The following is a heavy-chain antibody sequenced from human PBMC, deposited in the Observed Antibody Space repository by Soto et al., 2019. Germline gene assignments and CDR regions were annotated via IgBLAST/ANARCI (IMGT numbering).Heavy chain of an antibody. CDR3: AKDAKGVDFWRGYLYSYYYDYIDV. V-gene: IGHV3-23*01. J-gene: IGHJ6*03. CDR1: GFTFSSYA. Sequence: GGSLRLSCAASGFTFSSYAMSWVRQAPGKGLEWVSAISGSGGSTYYADSVKGRFTISRDNSKNTLYLQMDSLRAEDTAVYYCAKDAKGVDFWRGYLYSYYYDYIDVWGKGTTVTVSS. CDR2: ISGSGGST. D-gene: IGHD3-3*01.